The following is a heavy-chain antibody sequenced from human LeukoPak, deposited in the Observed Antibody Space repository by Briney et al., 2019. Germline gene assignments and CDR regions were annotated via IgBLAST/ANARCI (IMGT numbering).Heavy chain of an antibody. J-gene: IGHJ4*01. Sequence: QPGRSLRLSCAASGFTFSTYGMHWIRQAPGKGPEWVALASGDGVHEQYADSVKGRFTISRDNSKNTVYLEMNTLRHEDTGVYYCARAVSASWYAGYWGHGTLVTVSS. D-gene: IGHD6-13*01. CDR1: GFTFSTYG. CDR2: ASGDGVHE. CDR3: ARAVSASWYAGY. V-gene: IGHV3-30*03.